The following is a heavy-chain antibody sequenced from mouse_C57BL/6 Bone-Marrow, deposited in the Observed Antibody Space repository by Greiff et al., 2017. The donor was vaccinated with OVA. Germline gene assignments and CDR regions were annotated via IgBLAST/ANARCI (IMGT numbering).Heavy chain of an antibody. J-gene: IGHJ2*01. CDR3: ARGGVYYGNPHLYFDY. Sequence: QVQLKESGAELARPGASVKLSCKASGYTFTSYGISWVKQRTGQGLEWIGEIYPRSGNTYYNEKFKGKATLTADKSSSTAYMELRSLTSEDSAVYFCARGGVYYGNPHLYFDYWGQGTTLTVSS. V-gene: IGHV1-81*01. CDR1: GYTFTSYG. CDR2: IYPRSGNT. D-gene: IGHD2-1*01.